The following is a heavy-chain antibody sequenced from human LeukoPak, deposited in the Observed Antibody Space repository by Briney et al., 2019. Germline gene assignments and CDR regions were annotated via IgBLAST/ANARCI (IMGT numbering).Heavy chain of an antibody. J-gene: IGHJ6*02. CDR1: GYTFTDYY. D-gene: IGHD2-2*01. Sequence: ASVKVSCKASGYTFTDYYIHWVRQAPGQGLEWVGWINPNSGGTDYVQKFQGRVTMTRDTSVSTAYMELSRLSYDDTAVYYCARMDCSSTSCYRYYYGMDVWGQGTTVTVSS. V-gene: IGHV1-2*02. CDR2: INPNSGGT. CDR3: ARMDCSSTSCYRYYYGMDV.